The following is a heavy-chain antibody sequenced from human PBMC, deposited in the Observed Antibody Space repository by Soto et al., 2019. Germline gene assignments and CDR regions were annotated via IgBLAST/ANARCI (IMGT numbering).Heavy chain of an antibody. CDR2: ISGSGGST. Sequence: GGSLRLSCAASGFTFSSYAMSWVRQAPGKGLEWVSAISGSGGSTYYADSVKGRFTISRDNSKNTLYLQMNSLRAEDTAVYYCAKAISSSGYFPTFDYWGQGTLVTVSS. D-gene: IGHD3-22*01. J-gene: IGHJ4*02. CDR1: GFTFSSYA. V-gene: IGHV3-23*01. CDR3: AKAISSSGYFPTFDY.